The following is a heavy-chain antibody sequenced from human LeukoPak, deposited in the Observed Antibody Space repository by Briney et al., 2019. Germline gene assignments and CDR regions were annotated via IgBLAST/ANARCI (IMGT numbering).Heavy chain of an antibody. CDR3: ARAVGSGSFHTYYYYMDV. CDR1: GGSISSYY. D-gene: IGHD3-10*01. CDR2: IYTSGST. V-gene: IGHV4-4*07. Sequence: SETLSLTCTVSGGSISSYYWSWIRQPAGKGLEWIGRIYTSGSTNYNPSLKSRVTMSVDTSKNQFSLKLSSVTAADTAVYYCARAVGSGSFHTYYYYMDVWGKGTTVTISS. J-gene: IGHJ6*03.